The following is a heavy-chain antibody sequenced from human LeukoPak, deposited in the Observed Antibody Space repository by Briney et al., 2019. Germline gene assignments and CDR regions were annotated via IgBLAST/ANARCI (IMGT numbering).Heavy chain of an antibody. J-gene: IGHJ4*02. D-gene: IGHD3-22*01. CDR1: GYTFTSYG. CDR2: ISAYNGNT. Sequence: ASVKVSCKASGYTFTSYGISWVRQAPGQGLEWMGWISAYNGNTNYAQKLQGRVTMTTDTSTSTAYMELRSLRSDDTAVYYCARDAASPRFYYDSSGYYYSRGDYWGQGTLVTVSS. V-gene: IGHV1-18*01. CDR3: ARDAASPRFYYDSSGYYYSRGDY.